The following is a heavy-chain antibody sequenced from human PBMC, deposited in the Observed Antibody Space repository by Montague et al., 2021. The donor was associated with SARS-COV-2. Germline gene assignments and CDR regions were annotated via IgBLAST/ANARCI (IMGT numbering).Heavy chain of an antibody. CDR2: ISYDGSNK. V-gene: IGHV3-30*04. J-gene: IGHJ3*02. CDR3: ARGGGSGSYYGAFDI. D-gene: IGHD3-10*01. CDR1: GFTFSSYA. Sequence: SLRLSCAASGFTFSSYAMHWVRQAPGKGLEWVAVISYDGSNKYYAGSVKGRFTISRDNSKNTLYLQMNSLRAEDTAVYYCARGGGSGSYYGAFDIWGQGTMVTVSS.